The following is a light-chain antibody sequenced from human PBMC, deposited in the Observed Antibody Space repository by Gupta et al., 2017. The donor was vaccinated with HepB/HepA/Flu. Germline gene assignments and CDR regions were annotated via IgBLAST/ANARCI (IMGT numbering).Light chain of an antibody. CDR3: QQEGSSLRT. Sequence: EIVLTQSPGTLSLSPGERATLSCRASQSVSSSYLAWYQQKPGQAPRLLIYGASSRATGIPDRFSGSGSVTAFTLTISILDPEDFAVYYCQQEGSSLRTFGQGTKVEIK. CDR2: GAS. CDR1: QSVSSSY. J-gene: IGKJ1*01. V-gene: IGKV3-20*01.